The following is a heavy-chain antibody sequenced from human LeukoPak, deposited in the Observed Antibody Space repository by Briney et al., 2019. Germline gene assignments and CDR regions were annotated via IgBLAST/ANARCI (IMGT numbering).Heavy chain of an antibody. V-gene: IGHV1-2*02. D-gene: IGHD2-2*01. Sequence: ASVKVSCKASEYTFTDYYMHWVRQAPGQGLEWMGWINPVSGGTNYVQKFQGRFTMTRDTSISTAYMELSRLRSDDTAVYYCARANFLSCSSTSCLFDYWGQGTLVTVSS. CDR3: ARANFLSCSSTSCLFDY. J-gene: IGHJ4*02. CDR2: INPVSGGT. CDR1: EYTFTDYY.